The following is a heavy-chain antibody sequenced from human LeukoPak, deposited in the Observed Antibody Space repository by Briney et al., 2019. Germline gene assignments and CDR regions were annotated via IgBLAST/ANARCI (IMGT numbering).Heavy chain of an antibody. V-gene: IGHV1-18*01. D-gene: IGHD2-2*01. CDR1: GYTFTSYG. Sequence: ASVKVSCKASGYTFTSYGISWVRQAPGQGVEWMGWISAYNGNTNYAQKLQRRLTMTTDTSTSTAYMELRSLRSDDTAVYYCARVPPPPDPKGVPQRFDPWGQGTLVTASS. J-gene: IGHJ5*02. CDR2: ISAYNGNT. CDR3: ARVPPPPDPKGVPQRFDP.